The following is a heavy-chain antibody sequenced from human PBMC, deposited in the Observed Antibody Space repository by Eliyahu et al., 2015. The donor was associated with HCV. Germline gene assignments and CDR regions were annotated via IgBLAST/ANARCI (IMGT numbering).Heavy chain of an antibody. J-gene: IGHJ6*03. CDR3: ARDSQLGYYYYYYMDV. Sequence: EVQLVEXGGGLVQPGGSLXLXXAASGFTFSXYSMSWVRXAPARGGAGGSYISGSSSTIYYADSVKGRFTISRDNATNSLYLQMNSLRDEDTAVYYCARDSQLGYYYYYYMDVWGKGTTVTVSS. D-gene: IGHD5-18*01. CDR2: ISGSSSTI. CDR1: GFTFSXYS. V-gene: IGHV3-48*02.